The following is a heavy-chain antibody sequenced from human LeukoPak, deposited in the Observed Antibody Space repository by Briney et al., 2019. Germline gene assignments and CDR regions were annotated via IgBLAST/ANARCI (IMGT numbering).Heavy chain of an antibody. CDR3: ATVSRGYSGPYYFDY. CDR1: GYTLTELS. D-gene: IGHD5-12*01. J-gene: IGHJ4*02. CDR2: FDPEDGET. V-gene: IGHV1-24*01. Sequence: ASVKVSCKVSGYTLTELSMHWVRQAPGKGLERMGGFDPEDGETIYAQKFQGRVTMTEDTSTDTAYMELSSLRSEDTAVYYCATVSRGYSGPYYFDYWGQGTLVTVSS.